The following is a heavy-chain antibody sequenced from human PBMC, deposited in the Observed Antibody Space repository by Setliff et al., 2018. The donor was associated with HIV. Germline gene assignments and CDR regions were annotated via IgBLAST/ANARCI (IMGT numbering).Heavy chain of an antibody. CDR3: ASKLYCTNGVCLDAFDI. D-gene: IGHD2-8*01. V-gene: IGHV1-2*06. Sequence: GASVKVSFKASGYTFTAYYIHWVRQAPGQGLEWMGRIIPNSGGTNYAQKFQDRVTMTRDTSISTAYMELSRLRSDDTAVYYCASKLYCTNGVCLDAFDIWGQGTMVTVSS. CDR2: IIPNSGGT. J-gene: IGHJ3*02. CDR1: GYTFTAYY.